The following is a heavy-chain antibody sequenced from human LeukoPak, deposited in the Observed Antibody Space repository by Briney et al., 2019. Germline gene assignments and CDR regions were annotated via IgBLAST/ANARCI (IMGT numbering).Heavy chain of an antibody. J-gene: IGHJ4*02. D-gene: IGHD3-10*01. CDR1: GFTVSSNY. CDR3: ARILTYASGSYFDY. V-gene: IGHV3-53*01. CDR2: IFSGGST. Sequence: PGGSLRLSCAVSGFTVSSNYMSWVRQAPGKGLECVSVIFSGGSTLYADSVKGRFTFSRDNSKNTLYLQMNSLRAEDTAVYYCARILTYASGSYFDYWGQGTLVTVSS.